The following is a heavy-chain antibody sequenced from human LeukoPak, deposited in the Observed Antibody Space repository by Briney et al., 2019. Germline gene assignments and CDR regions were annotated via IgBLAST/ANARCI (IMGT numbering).Heavy chain of an antibody. CDR3: ARAVYGFDAFDI. CDR1: GFIFSSYS. D-gene: IGHD4-17*01. Sequence: GGSLRLSCAASGFIFSSYSMNWVRQAPGKGLEWVSSISRSSSYIYYADSVKGRFIISRDNAENSLYLQVNSLRAEDTAVYYCARAVYGFDAFDIWGQGTMVTVSS. CDR2: ISRSSSYI. J-gene: IGHJ3*02. V-gene: IGHV3-21*01.